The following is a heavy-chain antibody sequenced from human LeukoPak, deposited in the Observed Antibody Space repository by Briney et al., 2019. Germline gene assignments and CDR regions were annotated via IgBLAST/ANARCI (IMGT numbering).Heavy chain of an antibody. Sequence: GGSLRLSCAASGFTFSDTWMNWVRQAPGKGLEWVSGISGSGGSTYYADSVEGRFTISRDNSKNTLYLQMNSLRAEDTAVYYCAKEGSLFDNHYGMDVWGQGTTVSVSS. J-gene: IGHJ6*02. CDR3: AKEGSLFDNHYGMDV. D-gene: IGHD1-26*01. CDR1: GFTFSDTW. CDR2: ISGSGGST. V-gene: IGHV3-23*01.